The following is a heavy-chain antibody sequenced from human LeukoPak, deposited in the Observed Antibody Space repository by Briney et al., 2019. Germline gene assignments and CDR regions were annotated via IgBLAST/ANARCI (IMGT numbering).Heavy chain of an antibody. Sequence: SETPSLTCTVSGGSISSSSYYWGWICQPPGKGLEWIGNIYYSGSTHYNPSLKSRVTISVDTSKNQFSLKLSSVTAADTAIYYCARVTTGYYYNMDVWGQGTTVTVSS. CDR3: ARVTTGYYYNMDV. J-gene: IGHJ6*02. V-gene: IGHV4-39*07. D-gene: IGHD1-14*01. CDR2: IYYSGST. CDR1: GGSISSSSYY.